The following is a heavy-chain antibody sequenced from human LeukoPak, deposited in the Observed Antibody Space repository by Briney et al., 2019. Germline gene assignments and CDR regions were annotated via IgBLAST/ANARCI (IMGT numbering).Heavy chain of an antibody. CDR1: GGSFSGYY. Sequence: PSETLSLTCAVYGGSFSGYYWSWIRQPPGKGLEWIGEINHSGSTNYSPSLKSRVTISVDTSKNQFSLKLSSVTAADTAVYYCARVAARRGGPGGIDYWGQGTLVTVSS. CDR2: INHSGST. D-gene: IGHD6-6*01. V-gene: IGHV4-34*01. J-gene: IGHJ4*02. CDR3: ARVAARRGGPGGIDY.